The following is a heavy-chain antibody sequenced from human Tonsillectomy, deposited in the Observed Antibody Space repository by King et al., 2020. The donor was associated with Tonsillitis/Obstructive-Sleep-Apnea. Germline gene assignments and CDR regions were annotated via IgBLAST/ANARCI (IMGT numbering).Heavy chain of an antibody. V-gene: IGHV4-39*01. D-gene: IGHD6-19*01. CDR3: AITYSSGWYEYFDY. J-gene: IGHJ4*02. CDR1: GGSISSSSYY. CDR2: IYYSGST. Sequence: QLQESGPGLVKPSETLSLTCTVSGGSISSSSYYWGWIRQPPGKGLEWIGSIYYSGSTYYNPSLKSRVTISVDTSKNQFSLKLSSVTAADTAVYYCAITYSSGWYEYFDYWGQGTLVTVSS.